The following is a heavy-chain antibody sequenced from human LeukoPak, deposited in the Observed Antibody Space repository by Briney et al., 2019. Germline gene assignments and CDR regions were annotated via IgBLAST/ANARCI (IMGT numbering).Heavy chain of an antibody. V-gene: IGHV3-23*01. CDR2: ISGSGGST. Sequence: GGSLRLSCAASGFTFSSYAMSWVRQAPGKGLEWVSAISGSGGSTYFADSVKGRFTISRDNSKNTLYLQMNSLRAEDTAVYYCAKGTGARRSYYYYMDVWGKGTTVTVSS. D-gene: IGHD6-6*01. CDR3: AKGTGARRSYYYYMDV. CDR1: GFTFSSYA. J-gene: IGHJ6*03.